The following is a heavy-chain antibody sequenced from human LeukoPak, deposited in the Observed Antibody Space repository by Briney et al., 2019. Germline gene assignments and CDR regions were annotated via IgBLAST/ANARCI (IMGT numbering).Heavy chain of an antibody. D-gene: IGHD6-19*01. J-gene: IGHJ4*02. CDR3: AREHNLIAVAGMGQWGIFDY. V-gene: IGHV3-53*01. CDR1: GFTVTSNY. Sequence: GGSLRLSCAASGFTVTSNYMTWVRQAPGKGLEWVSLIYSGGNTYYADSVKGRFTISSDNSKNTLYLQMNNLRAEDTAVYYCAREHNLIAVAGMGQWGIFDYWGQGTLVTVSS. CDR2: IYSGGNT.